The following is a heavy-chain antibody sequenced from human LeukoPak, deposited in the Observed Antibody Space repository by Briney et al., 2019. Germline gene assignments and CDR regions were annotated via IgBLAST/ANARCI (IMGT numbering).Heavy chain of an antibody. Sequence: SETLSLTCTVSGGSISSYYWSWIRQPAGEGLEWIGRIYTSGSNNYNPSLKSRVTMSVDTSKNQFSLKLSSVTAADTAVYYCAREYYDSSGYYPEYYYFDYWGQGTLVTVSS. CDR2: IYTSGSN. CDR1: GGSISSYY. D-gene: IGHD3-22*01. CDR3: AREYYDSSGYYPEYYYFDY. J-gene: IGHJ4*02. V-gene: IGHV4-4*07.